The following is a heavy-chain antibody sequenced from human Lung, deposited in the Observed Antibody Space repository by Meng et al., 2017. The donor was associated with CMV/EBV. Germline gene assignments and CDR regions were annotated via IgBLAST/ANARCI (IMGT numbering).Heavy chain of an antibody. CDR2: ISFSRTTI. Sequence: ESMKISCAASGIIISTYSMNWVRQAPGKGLEWVSYISFSRTTIEYSDSVKGRFTISRDNAKNALYLQMNRLRVEDTAVYCCARDRVSYTTSSDPVECWGQGTLVTVSS. D-gene: IGHD3-16*02. CDR3: ARDRVSYTTSSDPVEC. J-gene: IGHJ4*03. V-gene: IGHV3-48*04. CDR1: GIIISTYS.